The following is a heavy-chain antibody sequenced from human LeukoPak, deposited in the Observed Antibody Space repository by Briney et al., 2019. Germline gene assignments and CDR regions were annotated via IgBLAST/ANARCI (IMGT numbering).Heavy chain of an antibody. V-gene: IGHV3-23*01. CDR3: AKIYYYDRSHYYYFDY. J-gene: IGHJ4*02. D-gene: IGHD3-22*01. Sequence: GGSLRLSCAASGLTFSSYAMSWVRQAPGKGLEWVSTSTSSGDNTYYADSVKGRFTLSRDNSKNTLYLQMNSLRAEDAAVYYCAKIYYYDRSHYYYFDYWGQGTLVTVSS. CDR1: GLTFSSYA. CDR2: STSSGDNT.